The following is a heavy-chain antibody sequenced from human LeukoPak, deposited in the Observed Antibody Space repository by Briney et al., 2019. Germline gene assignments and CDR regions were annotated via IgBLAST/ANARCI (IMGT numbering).Heavy chain of an antibody. CDR2: ISYDGSNK. Sequence: GGSLRLSCAASGFTFSNYTIHWVRQAPGKGLEWVAVISYDGSNKNYADSVKGRFTISRDNSKNTLYVQMNSLRAEDTAVYYCAKGHYYGSGSLDYWGQGTLVTVSS. J-gene: IGHJ4*02. D-gene: IGHD3-10*01. CDR1: GFTFSNYT. V-gene: IGHV3-30-3*01. CDR3: AKGHYYGSGSLDY.